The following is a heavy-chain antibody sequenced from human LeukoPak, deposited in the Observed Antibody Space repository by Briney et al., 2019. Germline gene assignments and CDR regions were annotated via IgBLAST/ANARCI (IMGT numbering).Heavy chain of an antibody. J-gene: IGHJ5*02. Sequence: GASVKVSCKASGYTLTGYYMHWVRQAPGQRPEWMGWISPNSDDKRYAQKFQCRVTMTRDTSISTAYMELRRLRTDDTAVCYCARGEFGSGDYVPFDPWGQGTLVTVSS. CDR1: GYTLTGYY. V-gene: IGHV1-2*02. D-gene: IGHD4-17*01. CDR3: ARGEFGSGDYVPFDP. CDR2: ISPNSDDK.